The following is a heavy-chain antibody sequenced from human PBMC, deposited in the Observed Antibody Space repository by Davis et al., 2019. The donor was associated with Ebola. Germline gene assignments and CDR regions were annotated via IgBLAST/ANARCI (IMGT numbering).Heavy chain of an antibody. CDR3: AKACSSGWYLEVGY. J-gene: IGHJ4*02. D-gene: IGHD6-19*01. CDR1: GFTFSSYG. CDR2: IWYDGSNK. V-gene: IGHV3-33*06. Sequence: PGGSLRLSCAASGFTFSSYGMHWVRQAPGKGLEWVAVIWYDGSNKYYADSVKGRFTISRDNSKNTLYLQMNSLRAEDTAVYYCAKACSSGWYLEVGYWGQGTLVTVSS.